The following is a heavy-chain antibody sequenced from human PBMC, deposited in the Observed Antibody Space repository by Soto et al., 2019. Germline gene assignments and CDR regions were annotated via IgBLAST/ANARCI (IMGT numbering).Heavy chain of an antibody. D-gene: IGHD5-12*01. CDR1: GFDFTNSW. Sequence: EVQLVESGGGLVQPGGSLRLSCAASGFDFTNSWMHWVRQAPGMGLVWVSHVNSDGSITTYADSVRGRFIISRDNAKNTVYLQMNSLRVEDTAVYYCTRDQRYSSAVWGQGALITVSS. V-gene: IGHV3-74*01. CDR2: VNSDGSIT. J-gene: IGHJ4*02. CDR3: TRDQRYSSAV.